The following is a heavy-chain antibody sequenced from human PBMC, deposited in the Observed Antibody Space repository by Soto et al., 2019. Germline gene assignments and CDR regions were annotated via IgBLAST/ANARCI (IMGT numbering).Heavy chain of an antibody. J-gene: IGHJ4*02. CDR3: AKDSGHDPYCDGRVYSLVDF. D-gene: IGHD2-21*02. CDR2: ISSDGSNK. V-gene: IGHV3-30*18. CDR1: GFTFSSYG. Sequence: QVQLVESGGGVVQPERSLRLSCGASGFTFSSYGMHWVRQAPGKGLEWVALISSDGSNKYNADSVRGRFTISRDNSKNTLFLQMNSLSPEYTAVYYCAKDSGHDPYCDGRVYSLVDFWGQGTLVTVSS.